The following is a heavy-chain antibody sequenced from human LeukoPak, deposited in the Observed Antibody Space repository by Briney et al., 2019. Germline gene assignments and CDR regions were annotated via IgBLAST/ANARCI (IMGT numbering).Heavy chain of an antibody. CDR3: AIEGGIAAAGEGYNDY. CDR2: INHSGST. J-gene: IGHJ4*02. CDR1: GGSFSGYY. Sequence: SETLSLTCAVYGGSFSGYYWSWIRQPPGKGLEWIGEINHSGSTNYNPSLKSRVTISVDTSKNQFSLKLSSVTAADTAVYYCAIEGGIAAAGEGYNDYWDQGTLVTVSS. D-gene: IGHD6-13*01. V-gene: IGHV4-34*01.